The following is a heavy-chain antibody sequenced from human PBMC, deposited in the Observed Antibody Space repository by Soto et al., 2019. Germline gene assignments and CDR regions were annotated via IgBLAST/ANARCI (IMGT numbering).Heavy chain of an antibody. D-gene: IGHD3-3*01. V-gene: IGHV3-48*03. Sequence: PGGSLRLSCAASGFTFSSYEINWVRQAPWKGLEWVSYISSSGSTIYYADSVKGRFTISRDNAKNSLYLQMNSLRAEDTAVYYCASLPRVSRVTIFGVDNTDSYGMDVCGQGITVTLSS. CDR2: ISSSGSTI. J-gene: IGHJ6*02. CDR3: ASLPRVSRVTIFGVDNTDSYGMDV. CDR1: GFTFSSYE.